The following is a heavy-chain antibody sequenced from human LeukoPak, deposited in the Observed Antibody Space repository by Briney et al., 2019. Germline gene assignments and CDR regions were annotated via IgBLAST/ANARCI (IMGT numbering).Heavy chain of an antibody. Sequence: ASVKVSCKASGYTFSSYYMHWVRQAPGQGLEWMGIINPSGGSTSYAQKFQGRVTMTRDTSTSTVYMELSSLRSEDTAVYYCARDKRAKYSAGAPDGSDIWGQGTMVTVSS. CDR3: ARDKRAKYSAGAPDGSDI. J-gene: IGHJ3*02. CDR1: GYTFSSYY. D-gene: IGHD5-18*01. CDR2: INPSGGST. V-gene: IGHV1-46*01.